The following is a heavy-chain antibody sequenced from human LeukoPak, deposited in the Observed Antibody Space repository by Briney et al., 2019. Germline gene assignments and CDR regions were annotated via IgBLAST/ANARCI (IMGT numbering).Heavy chain of an antibody. CDR3: ARVSTPRGPLRYFDWLPDY. V-gene: IGHV3-33*08. Sequence: GGSLRLSCAASGFTFSSYAMSWVRQAPGKGLEWVAVIWYDGGNKYYADSVKGRFTISRDNSKNTLYLQMNSLGAEDTAVYYCARVSTPRGPLRYFDWLPDYWGQGTLVTVSS. CDR1: GFTFSSYA. J-gene: IGHJ4*02. D-gene: IGHD3-9*01. CDR2: IWYDGGNK.